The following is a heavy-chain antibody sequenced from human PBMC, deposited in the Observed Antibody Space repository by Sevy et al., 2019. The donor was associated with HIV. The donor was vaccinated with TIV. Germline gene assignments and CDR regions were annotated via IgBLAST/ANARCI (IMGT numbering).Heavy chain of an antibody. CDR3: ANSRGRFEGSSWLYYYYIMDV. J-gene: IGHJ6*02. Sequence: GGSLRLSCAATGFSFSRYGMHWARQAPGKGLEWLAVISNDGSDKEYAESVKGRFTDARDNSKDTVYLQMNSLRLGDPAVYYCANSRGRFEGSSWLYYYYIMDVWGQGTTVTVSS. CDR1: GFSFSRYG. D-gene: IGHD6-13*01. V-gene: IGHV3-30*18. CDR2: ISNDGSDK.